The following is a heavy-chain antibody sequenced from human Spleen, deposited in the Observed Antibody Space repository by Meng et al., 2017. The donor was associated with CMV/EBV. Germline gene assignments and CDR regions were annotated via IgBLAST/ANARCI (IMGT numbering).Heavy chain of an antibody. J-gene: IGHJ4*02. CDR1: GFTFSDHY. CDR3: VRTGSGRYFDY. Sequence: GESLKISCAASGFTFSDHYMDWVRQAPGKGLEWVGRIRNKAYSYSTEYAASVKGRFTISRDDSKNSLYLQMNSPKTEDTAVYYCVRTGSGRYFDYCGQGTLVTVSS. V-gene: IGHV3-72*01. D-gene: IGHD1-26*01. CDR2: IRNKAYSYST.